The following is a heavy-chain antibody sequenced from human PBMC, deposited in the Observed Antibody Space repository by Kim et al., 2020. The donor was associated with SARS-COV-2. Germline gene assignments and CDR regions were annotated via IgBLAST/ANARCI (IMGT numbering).Heavy chain of an antibody. CDR2: INHSGST. CDR3: ASFSWSTAAASRPHDY. D-gene: IGHD6-6*01. Sequence: SETLSLTCAVYGGSFSGYYWSWIRQPPGKGLEWIGEINHSGSTNYNPSLKSRVTISVDTSKNQFSLKLSSVTAADTAVYYCASFSWSTAAASRPHDYWGQGTLVTVSS. J-gene: IGHJ4*02. V-gene: IGHV4-34*01. CDR1: GGSFSGYY.